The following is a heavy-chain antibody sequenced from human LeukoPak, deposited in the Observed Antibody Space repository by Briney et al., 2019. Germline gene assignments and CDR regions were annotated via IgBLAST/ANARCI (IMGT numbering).Heavy chain of an antibody. J-gene: IGHJ4*02. CDR2: IRSKRYGGAT. CDR3: TRDILSGWYYFDF. D-gene: IGHD6-19*01. Sequence: PGGSLRLSCAASGFTFSSYAMSWVRQAPGKGLEWVGFIRSKRYGGATEYAASVKGRFTISRDDSKSVAYLHMNSLKTEDTAVYYCTRDILSGWYYFDFWGQGTLVTVSS. CDR1: GFTFSSYA. V-gene: IGHV3-49*04.